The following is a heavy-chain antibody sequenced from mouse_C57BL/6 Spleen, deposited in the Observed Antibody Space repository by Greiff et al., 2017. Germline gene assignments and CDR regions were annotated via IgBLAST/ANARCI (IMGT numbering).Heavy chain of an antibody. D-gene: IGHD2-3*01. CDR2: IDPSDSYT. Sequence: QVQLQQPGAELVKPGASVKLSCKASGYTFTSYWMQWVKQRPGQGLEWIGEIDPSDSYTNYNQKFKGKATLTVDTSSSTAYMQLSSLTSEDSAVYYWARLYDGYYGYFDVWGTGTTVTVSS. V-gene: IGHV1-50*01. J-gene: IGHJ1*03. CDR1: GYTFTSYW. CDR3: ARLYDGYYGYFDV.